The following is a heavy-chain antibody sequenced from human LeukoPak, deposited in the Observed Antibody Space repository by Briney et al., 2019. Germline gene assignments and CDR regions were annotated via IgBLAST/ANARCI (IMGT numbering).Heavy chain of an antibody. J-gene: IGHJ4*02. CDR2: ITSSGAAT. CDR1: GFTFSSYA. D-gene: IGHD3-22*01. Sequence: GGSLRLSCAASGFTFSSYAMSWVRQAPGKGLEWVSSITSSGAATYYADSVKGRFTISRDNSDNTLYLQMNSLRAEDTAVHYCAKDRPNYYGSNGHYYKLNGDCWGQGTLVTVSS. CDR3: AKDRPNYYGSNGHYYKLNGDC. V-gene: IGHV3-23*01.